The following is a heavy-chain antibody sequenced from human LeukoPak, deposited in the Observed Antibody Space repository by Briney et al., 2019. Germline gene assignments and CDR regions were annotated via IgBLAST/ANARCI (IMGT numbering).Heavy chain of an antibody. CDR1: GFTFDDYA. D-gene: IGHD5-12*01. V-gene: IGHV3-9*01. CDR3: ALNGGGDSGYGNFDY. Sequence: GRSLRLSCAVSGFTFDDYAMHWVRQVPGKGLEWVSGINWNSDSIGYADSVKGRFTTSRDNAKNSLYLQMNSLRAEDTAFYYCALNGGGDSGYGNFDYWGQGTLVTVSS. CDR2: INWNSDSI. J-gene: IGHJ4*02.